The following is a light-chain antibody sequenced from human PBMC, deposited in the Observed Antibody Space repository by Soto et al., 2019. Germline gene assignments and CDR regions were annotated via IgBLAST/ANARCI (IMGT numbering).Light chain of an antibody. CDR3: LLSYSGARPYVV. CDR2: DTS. CDR1: TGAVTSGHY. J-gene: IGLJ2*01. V-gene: IGLV7-46*01. Sequence: QAVVTQEPSLTVSPGGTVTLTCGSSTGAVTSGHYPYWFQQKPGQAPRTLIYDTSNKHSWTPARFSGSLLGGKAALTLSGAQPEDEAEYYCLLSYSGARPYVVFGGGTKL.